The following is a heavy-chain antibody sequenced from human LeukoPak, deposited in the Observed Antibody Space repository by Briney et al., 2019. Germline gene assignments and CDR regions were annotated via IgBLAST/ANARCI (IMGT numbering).Heavy chain of an antibody. Sequence: GGSLRLSCGASGFTFSSYEMHWVRQAPGKGLEWVSLIYSGGTTYYADSVKGRFTISRDNSKNTLYLQMNSLRAEDTAVYYCARRAGGYSHPYDYWGQGILVTVSS. V-gene: IGHV3-53*01. D-gene: IGHD4-23*01. CDR2: IYSGGTT. CDR1: GFTFSSYE. J-gene: IGHJ4*02. CDR3: ARRAGGYSHPYDY.